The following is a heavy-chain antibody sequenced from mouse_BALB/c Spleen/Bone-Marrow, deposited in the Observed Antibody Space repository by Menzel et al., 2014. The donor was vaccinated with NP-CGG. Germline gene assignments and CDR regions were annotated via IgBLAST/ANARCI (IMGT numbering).Heavy chain of an antibody. CDR2: IDPSDSYT. Sequence: QVQLQQSGAELVKPGASVKLSCKASGYTFTSYWMHWVKQRPGQGLEWIGEIDPSDSYTNYNQKFKGKATLTVDKSSSTAYMQLSSPTSEDSAVYYCTRAGATVPFDYWGQGTTLTVSS. V-gene: IGHV1-69*02. CDR1: GYTFTSYW. J-gene: IGHJ2*01. D-gene: IGHD1-1*01. CDR3: TRAGATVPFDY.